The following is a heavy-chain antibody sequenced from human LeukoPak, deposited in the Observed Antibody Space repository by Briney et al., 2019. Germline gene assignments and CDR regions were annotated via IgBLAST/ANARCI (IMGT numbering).Heavy chain of an antibody. Sequence: GGSLRLSCAASEFTLSTYAMNWVRQAPGKGLEWVSSISSSSSYIYYADSVKGRFTISRDNAKNSLYLQMNSLRAEDTAVYYCARALPSPLYSGSYADAFDIWGQGTMVTVSS. CDR2: ISSSSSYI. V-gene: IGHV3-21*01. J-gene: IGHJ3*02. D-gene: IGHD1-26*01. CDR1: EFTLSTYA. CDR3: ARALPSPLYSGSYADAFDI.